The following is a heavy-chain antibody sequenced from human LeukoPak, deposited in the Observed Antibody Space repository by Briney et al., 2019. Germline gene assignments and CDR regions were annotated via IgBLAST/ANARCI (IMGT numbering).Heavy chain of an antibody. V-gene: IGHV3-64*01. CDR3: ARVGDFSVAAFDI. J-gene: IGHJ3*02. CDR1: GFIFSSYS. Sequence: GGSLRLSCTASGFIFSSYSMHWVRQAPGKGLEFVSAISSNGGSTYYANSVKGRFTISRHTSKNTLYLQMGSLRTEDMAVYYCARVGDFSVAAFDIWGQGTMVTVSS. D-gene: IGHD3-16*01. CDR2: ISSNGGST.